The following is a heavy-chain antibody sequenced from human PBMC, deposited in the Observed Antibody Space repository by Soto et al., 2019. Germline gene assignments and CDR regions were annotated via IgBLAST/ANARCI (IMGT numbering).Heavy chain of an antibody. D-gene: IGHD3-16*01. V-gene: IGHV1-69*18. CDR3: ARASNYYVAGLSLFDS. CDR2: VIPTLATS. CDR1: GGTFSYSA. Sequence: QVQLVQSGAEVRKPGSSVTVSCRTSGGTFSYSAISWVRRAPGQGLEWMGKVIPTLATSNYADNFRHRFTITADEYTSTAYLEFDRLRSEDTAIYYCARASNYYVAGLSLFDSGGQGTRFMVSS. J-gene: IGHJ5*01.